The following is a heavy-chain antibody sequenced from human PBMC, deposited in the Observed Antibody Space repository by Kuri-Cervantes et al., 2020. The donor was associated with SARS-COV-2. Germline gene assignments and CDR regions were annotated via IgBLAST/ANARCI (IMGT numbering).Heavy chain of an antibody. CDR3: ANPDGDLEEGGFDY. V-gene: IGHV3-15*04. CDR1: GFTFSNAW. J-gene: IGHJ4*02. Sequence: GESLKISCAASGFTFSNAWMNWVRQAPGKGLEWVGRIESKTDGGTTDYAAPVKGRFTISGDDSKNMLFLQMNSLRAEDTAVYYCANPDGDLEEGGFDYWGQGTLVTVSS. D-gene: IGHD2-15*01. CDR2: IESKTDGGTT.